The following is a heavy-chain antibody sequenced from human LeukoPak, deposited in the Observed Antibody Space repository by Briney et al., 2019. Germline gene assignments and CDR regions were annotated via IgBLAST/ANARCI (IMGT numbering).Heavy chain of an antibody. J-gene: IGHJ6*03. D-gene: IGHD2-15*01. CDR2: IKEDGSER. V-gene: IGHV3-7*01. CDR3: ARMGTMGAASYNSYYYYMDV. Sequence: PGGSLRLSCGGSGFTLSSYWMTWVRQAPGKGLEWVANIKEDGSERHYVDSVKGRFTISRDNAENSLYLQMNSLRAEDTAVYYCARMGTMGAASYNSYYYYMDVWGKGTTATVSS. CDR1: GFTLSSYW.